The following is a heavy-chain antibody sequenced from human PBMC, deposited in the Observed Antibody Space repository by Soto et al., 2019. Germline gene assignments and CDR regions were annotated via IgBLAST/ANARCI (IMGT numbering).Heavy chain of an antibody. CDR3: ARDDSFVPYDDGDYRRGSSDY. Sequence: EVQRVESGGGLVQPGGSLRLSCAATGFTFSSYSMNWVRQAPGKGLEWVSYISSSRTTIYYADSVKGRFIISRDNAKNSLYLQMNSLRDEDTAVYYCARDDSFVPYDDGDYRRGSSDYWGQGTLVTVSS. D-gene: IGHD4-17*01. J-gene: IGHJ4*02. V-gene: IGHV3-48*02. CDR1: GFTFSSYS. CDR2: ISSSRTTI.